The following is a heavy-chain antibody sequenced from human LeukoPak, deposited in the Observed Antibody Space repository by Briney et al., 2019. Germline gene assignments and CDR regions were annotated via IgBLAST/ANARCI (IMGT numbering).Heavy chain of an antibody. CDR2: INHSGST. Sequence: SETLSLACAVYGGSFSGYYWSWIRQPPGKGLEWIGEINHSGSTNYNPSLKSRVTISVDTSKNQFSLKLSSVTAADTAVYYCARTTEGYCRSICCYGFDYYYMDVWGKGTTVTISS. CDR1: GGSFSGYY. CDR3: ARTTEGYCRSICCYGFDYYYMDV. D-gene: IGHD2-2*01. V-gene: IGHV4-34*01. J-gene: IGHJ6*03.